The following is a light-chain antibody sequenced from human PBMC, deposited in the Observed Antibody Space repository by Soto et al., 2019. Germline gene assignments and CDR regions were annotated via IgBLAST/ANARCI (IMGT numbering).Light chain of an antibody. J-gene: IGKJ4*01. CDR2: AAS. CDR3: QQYSNWPPVLT. CDR1: QGVSSY. Sequence: VVWMTQSRSLLSASTGDRVTISCRMSQGVSSYLAWYQQKPGKAPELLIYAASTLQSGVPSRFSGSGSGTDFTLTISSLQSEDFAVYYCQQYSNWPPVLTFGGRTKVDIK. V-gene: IGKV1D-8*03.